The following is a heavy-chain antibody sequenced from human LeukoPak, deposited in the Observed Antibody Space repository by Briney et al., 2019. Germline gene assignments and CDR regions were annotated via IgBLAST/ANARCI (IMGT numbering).Heavy chain of an antibody. V-gene: IGHV3-23*01. CDR1: GFTFSSYA. Sequence: PGGSLRLSCAASGFTFSSYAMSWVRQAPGKGLEWVSAISGSGGSTYYADSVKGRFTVSRDNSKNTLYLQMNSLRAEDTAVYYCAKDPAPSTVKGLDAFDIWGQGTMVTVSS. CDR3: AKDPAPSTVKGLDAFDI. J-gene: IGHJ3*02. D-gene: IGHD4-17*01. CDR2: ISGSGGST.